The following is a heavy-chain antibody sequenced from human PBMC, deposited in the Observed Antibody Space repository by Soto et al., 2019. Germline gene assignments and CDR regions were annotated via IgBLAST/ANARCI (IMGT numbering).Heavy chain of an antibody. CDR2: TIPIVSIT. D-gene: IGHD1-26*01. CDR1: GGTFSSYG. J-gene: IGHJ4*02. Sequence: QGQLVQSGAEVKKPGSSVKVSCKDSGGTFSSYGLSWVRQAPGQGLEWMGRTIPIVSITNYAQKFQGRITITADKSTATAYMELSSLRPEDTAVYYCARTGSFDYWGQGSLVTVSS. V-gene: IGHV1-69*02. CDR3: ARTGSFDY.